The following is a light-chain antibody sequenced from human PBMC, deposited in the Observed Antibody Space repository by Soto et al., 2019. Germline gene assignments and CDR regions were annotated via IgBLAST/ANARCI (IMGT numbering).Light chain of an antibody. V-gene: IGLV1-51*01. J-gene: IGLJ3*02. CDR3: GTWDSSLSAVV. CDR1: SSNIGNNY. Sequence: QSVLTQPPSVSAAPGQKVTISCSGSSSNIGNNYVSWYQQLPGTAPKLLIYDNNKRPSRIPDRFSSSKSGTSATLGITGLQTGDEADYYCGTWDSSLSAVVFGGGTKLTVL. CDR2: DNN.